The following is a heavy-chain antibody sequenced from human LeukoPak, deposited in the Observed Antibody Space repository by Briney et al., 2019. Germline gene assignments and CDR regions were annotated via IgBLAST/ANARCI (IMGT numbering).Heavy chain of an antibody. D-gene: IGHD3-16*01. J-gene: IGHJ5*02. Sequence: PSETLSLTCTVSGVSISSSTYYWGWIRQPPGKGLEWIGSFYYRGSTYYNPSLKSRVTISVDTSKNQFSLSLMSVTAADTAVYYCVKDGGHTALDPWGQGTQVTVSS. CDR2: FYYRGST. V-gene: IGHV4-39*07. CDR1: GVSISSSTYY. CDR3: VKDGGHTALDP.